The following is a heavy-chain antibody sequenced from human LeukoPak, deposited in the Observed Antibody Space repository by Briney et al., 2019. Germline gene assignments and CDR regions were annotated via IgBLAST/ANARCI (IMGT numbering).Heavy chain of an antibody. D-gene: IGHD3-9*01. CDR2: IYYSGST. CDR3: ARLPQPSDILTAYANSFDY. J-gene: IGHJ4*02. CDR1: GGSISSSSYY. V-gene: IGHV4-39*01. Sequence: SETLSLTCTVSGGSISSSSYYRGWIRQPPGKGLEWIGSIYYSGSTYYNPSLKSRVTISVDTSKNQFSLKLSSVTAADTAVYYCARLPQPSDILTAYANSFDYWGQGSLVTVSS.